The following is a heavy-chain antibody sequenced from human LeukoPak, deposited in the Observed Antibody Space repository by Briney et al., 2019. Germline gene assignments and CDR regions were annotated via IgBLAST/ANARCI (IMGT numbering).Heavy chain of an antibody. Sequence: GGSLRLSCAASRFTFSSYWMSWVRQAPGKGLEWVANIKQDGSEKYYVDSVKGRFTISRDNSKNTLYLQMNSLRAEDTAVYYCAKPGGYSGYDSSNYFDYWGQGTLVTVSS. D-gene: IGHD5-12*01. V-gene: IGHV3-7*03. J-gene: IGHJ4*02. CDR3: AKPGGYSGYDSSNYFDY. CDR2: IKQDGSEK. CDR1: RFTFSSYW.